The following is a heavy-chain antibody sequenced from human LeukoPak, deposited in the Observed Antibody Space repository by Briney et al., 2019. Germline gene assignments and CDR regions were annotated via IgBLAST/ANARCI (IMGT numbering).Heavy chain of an antibody. V-gene: IGHV4-30-4*08. CDR2: IYYSGST. D-gene: IGHD3-3*01. CDR1: GGSISSGDYY. CDR3: ARQTFWSGYPPSDY. Sequence: SQTLSLTCTASGGSISSGDYYWSWIRQPPGTGLEWIGYIYYSGSTYYNPSLKSRVTISVDTSKNQFSLKLSSVTAADTAVYYCARQTFWSGYPPSDYWGQGTLVTVSS. J-gene: IGHJ4*02.